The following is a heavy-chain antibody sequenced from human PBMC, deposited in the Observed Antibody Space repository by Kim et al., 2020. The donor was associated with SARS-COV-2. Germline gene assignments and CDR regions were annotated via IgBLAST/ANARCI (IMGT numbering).Heavy chain of an antibody. Sequence: GGSLRLSCAASGFTFDDYAMHWVRQAPGKGLEWVSGIRWNSGSIGYADSVKGRFTISRDNAKNSLYLQMNSLRAEDTALYYCAKAYSSSWYPSYKMGFDYWGQGTLVTVSS. V-gene: IGHV3-9*01. CDR1: GFTFDDYA. CDR2: IRWNSGSI. D-gene: IGHD6-13*01. CDR3: AKAYSSSWYPSYKMGFDY. J-gene: IGHJ4*02.